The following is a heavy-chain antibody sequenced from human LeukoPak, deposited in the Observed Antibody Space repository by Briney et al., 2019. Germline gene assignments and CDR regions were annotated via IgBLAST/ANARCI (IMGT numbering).Heavy chain of an antibody. D-gene: IGHD3-10*02. J-gene: IGHJ6*04. CDR2: ISTSSSYI. V-gene: IGHV3-21*01. CDR3: AELGITMIGGV. CDR1: GFIFSSYS. Sequence: PGGSLRLSCAASGFIFSSYSMNWVRQAPGKGLEWVSFISTSSSYIYYADSVKGRFTISRDNAKNSLYLQMNSLRAEDTAVYYCAELGITMIGGVWGKGTTVTISS.